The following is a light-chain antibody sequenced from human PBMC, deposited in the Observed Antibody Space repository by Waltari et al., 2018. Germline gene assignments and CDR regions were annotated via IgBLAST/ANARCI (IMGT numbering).Light chain of an antibody. Sequence: QLVLTQSPSASASLGASVRLTCTLSSGHSSTLIASHPHQPAKGPRYLMKVNSDGSQGKGDGLPDRFSGSGSGAERYLTISSVQSEDEADYYCQTGGHGTWVFGGGTKLTVL. CDR3: QTGGHGTWV. CDR2: VNSDGSQ. J-gene: IGLJ3*02. V-gene: IGLV4-69*02. CDR1: SGHSSTL.